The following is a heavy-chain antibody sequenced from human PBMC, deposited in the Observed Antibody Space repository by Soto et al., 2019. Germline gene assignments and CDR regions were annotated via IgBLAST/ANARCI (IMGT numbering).Heavy chain of an antibody. CDR3: ARDYNLLFDP. CDR2: IYYTGSVS. Sequence: SETLSLTCTVSGVSVSSGGFYWSWVRQNPGKGLEWIGHIYYTGSVSYYNPSLKSRLTMSLDKSKNQFSLKLSSVTAADTAVYYCARDYNLLFDPWGQGTMVTVSA. V-gene: IGHV4-31*03. CDR1: GVSVSSGGFY. J-gene: IGHJ5*02. D-gene: IGHD3-10*01.